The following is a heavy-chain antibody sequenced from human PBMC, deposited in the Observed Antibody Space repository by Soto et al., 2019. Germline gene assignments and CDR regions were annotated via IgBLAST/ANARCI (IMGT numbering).Heavy chain of an antibody. CDR1: GFSVSSNY. J-gene: IGHJ4*02. CDR2: MYSGGAT. CDR3: ATGGSLDY. D-gene: IGHD3-10*01. Sequence: GGSLRLSCAASGFSVSSNYMSWVRQAPGKGLEWVSVMYSGGATYYADSVKGRFTITRDNSNNTVNLQMSSLRAEDTAVYYCATGGSLDYWGQGALVTVSS. V-gene: IGHV3-53*01.